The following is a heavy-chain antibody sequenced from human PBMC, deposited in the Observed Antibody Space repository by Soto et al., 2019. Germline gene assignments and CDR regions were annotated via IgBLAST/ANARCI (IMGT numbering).Heavy chain of an antibody. CDR3: AKADSNYAGRFSYYYMDV. CDR2: IIPNFGKT. D-gene: IGHD4-4*01. J-gene: IGHJ6*03. V-gene: IGHV1-69*05. Sequence: ASVKVSCKASGGTFSSYAISWVRQAPGQGLEWMGGIIPNFGKTNYAQKFQGKVTITTDESTSTAYMELRNLRSDDTAVYYCAKADSNYAGRFSYYYMDVWGTGTMVTVSS. CDR1: GGTFSSYA.